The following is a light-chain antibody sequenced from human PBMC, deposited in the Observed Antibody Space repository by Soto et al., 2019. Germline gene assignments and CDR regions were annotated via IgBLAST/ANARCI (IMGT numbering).Light chain of an antibody. V-gene: IGKV3-15*01. CDR2: GAS. CDR3: QQSSNWAPIT. Sequence: EIVMTQSPATLSVSPGEKATLSCRASQSVSSDLAWFQQTPGQAPRLLIYGASTRATGIPARFSGSGSGTEFTLTISSLQSEDFAVYYCQQSSNWAPITFGPGTKVDIK. CDR1: QSVSSD. J-gene: IGKJ3*01.